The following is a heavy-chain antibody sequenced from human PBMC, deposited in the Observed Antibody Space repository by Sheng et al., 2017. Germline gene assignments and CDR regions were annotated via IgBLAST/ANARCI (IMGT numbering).Heavy chain of an antibody. V-gene: IGHV4-38-2*02. CDR3: ARSATIFGVVIHS. D-gene: IGHD3-3*01. CDR2: IYHSGST. J-gene: IGHJ4*02. CDR1: GYSISSGYY. Sequence: QVQLQESGPGLVKPSETLSLTCTVSGYSISSGYYWGWIRQPPGKGLEWIGSIYHSGSTYYNPSLKSRVTISVDTSKNQFSLKLSSVTAADTAVYYCARSATIFGVVIHSWGQGTLVTVSS.